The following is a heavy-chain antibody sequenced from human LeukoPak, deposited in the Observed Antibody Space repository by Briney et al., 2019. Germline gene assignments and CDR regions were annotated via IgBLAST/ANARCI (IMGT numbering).Heavy chain of an antibody. CDR3: VKQTMSAFDQ. V-gene: IGHV3-23*01. CDR1: GFSFSSYA. Sequence: GGSLRLSCAASGFSFSSYAMNWVRQAPGKGLEWVSGISGRGNGTYYADSVKGRFIISRDNSKNTVYLQMNSLRGEDTAIYWCVKQTMSAFDQWGQGTLVTVSS. CDR2: ISGRGNGT. J-gene: IGHJ4*02. D-gene: IGHD5-24*01.